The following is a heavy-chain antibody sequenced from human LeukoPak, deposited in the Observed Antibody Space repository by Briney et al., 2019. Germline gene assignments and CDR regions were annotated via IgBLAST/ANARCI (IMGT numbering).Heavy chain of an antibody. V-gene: IGHV3-23*01. CDR2: ITGSGRST. Sequence: GGSLRLSCAASGFTFSDYAMSWARQAPGKGLEWLSAITGSGRSTYYADSVKGRFTISRDSSKNTLYLQMNSLRVEDTAVYYCAKDLIFAPQPSDYWGQGTLVTVSS. D-gene: IGHD3-3*01. CDR3: AKDLIFAPQPSDY. J-gene: IGHJ4*02. CDR1: GFTFSDYA.